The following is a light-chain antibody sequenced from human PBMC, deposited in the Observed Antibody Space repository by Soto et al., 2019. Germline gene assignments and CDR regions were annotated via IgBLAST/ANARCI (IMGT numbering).Light chain of an antibody. Sequence: QSALTQPRSVSGSPGQSVTISCTGTSSDVGGYNYVSWYQQHPGKAPKLMIYDVSKRPSGVPDRFSGSKSGNTASLTISGLQAEDEADYYCSSYTRSSTLFGGGTKVTVL. CDR3: SSYTRSSTL. CDR2: DVS. V-gene: IGLV2-11*01. J-gene: IGLJ2*01. CDR1: SSDVGGYNY.